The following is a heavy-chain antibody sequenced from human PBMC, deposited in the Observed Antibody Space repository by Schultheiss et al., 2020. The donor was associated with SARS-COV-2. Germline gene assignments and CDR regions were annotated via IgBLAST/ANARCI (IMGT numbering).Heavy chain of an antibody. V-gene: IGHV3-30*02. Sequence: GGSLRLSCAASGFTFSSYGMHWVRQAPGKGLEGVAFIRYDGSNKYYADSVKGRFTTSRDNSKNTAYLQMISLKTEDTAMYYCTRQGLAADCDYWGQGTLVTVSS. CDR2: IRYDGSNK. D-gene: IGHD6-19*01. CDR1: GFTFSSYG. J-gene: IGHJ4*02. CDR3: TRQGLAADCDY.